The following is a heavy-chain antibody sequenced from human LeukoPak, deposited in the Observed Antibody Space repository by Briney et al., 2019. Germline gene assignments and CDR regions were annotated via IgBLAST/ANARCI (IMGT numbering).Heavy chain of an antibody. D-gene: IGHD1-26*01. J-gene: IGHJ4*02. CDR3: TTDEWA. Sequence: GGSLRLSCAASGFTVTGNYMSWVRQAPGKGLEWVGHIKSKTDGGTTDYAAPVKGRFTISRDDSENTVSLQMNSLKAEDTAVYFCTTDEWAWGQGTLVTVSS. CDR1: GFTVTGNY. CDR2: IKSKTDGGTT. V-gene: IGHV3-15*01.